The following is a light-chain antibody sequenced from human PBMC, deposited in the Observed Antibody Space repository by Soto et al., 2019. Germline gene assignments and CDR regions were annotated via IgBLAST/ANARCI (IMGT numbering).Light chain of an antibody. CDR3: HQSYSYPFT. Sequence: DIQMTQSPSTLSASVGDSVTITCRATQSFSNYLAWFQQKPGKAPKLMIYKTSSLQSGVPSRFSGSGSGTEFTLTISSLQPGDFATYYCHQSYSYPFTFGQGTKLEIK. V-gene: IGKV1-5*03. J-gene: IGKJ2*01. CDR1: QSFSNY. CDR2: KTS.